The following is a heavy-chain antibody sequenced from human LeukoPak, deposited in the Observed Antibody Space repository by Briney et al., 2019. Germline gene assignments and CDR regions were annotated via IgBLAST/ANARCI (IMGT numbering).Heavy chain of an antibody. CDR2: IYYSGTT. J-gene: IGHJ6*03. V-gene: IGHV4-59*12. Sequence: SETLSLTCTVSGGSINNYYWSWIRQPPGKGLEWIGYIYYSGTTNYNPSLKSRVTISVDTSKNQFSLKLTSVTAADTAVYYCAREPRGNCSSTSCPFYYYMDVWGKGTTVTVSS. CDR3: AREPRGNCSSTSCPFYYYMDV. D-gene: IGHD2-2*01. CDR1: GGSINNYY.